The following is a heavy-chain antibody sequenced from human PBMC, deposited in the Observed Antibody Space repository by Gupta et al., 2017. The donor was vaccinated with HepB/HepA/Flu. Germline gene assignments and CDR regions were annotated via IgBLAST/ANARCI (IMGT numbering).Heavy chain of an antibody. CDR3: AKGDDFWSSTLWGYYGMDV. J-gene: IGHJ6*02. D-gene: IGHD3-3*01. V-gene: IGHV3-9*01. Sequence: EVQLVESGGGLVQPGRSLRLSCAASGFTFDDYAMHWVRTAPGKGLEWASGISWNSGSIGYADSVKGRFTISRDNAKNSLYLQMNSLRAEDTALYYCAKGDDFWSSTLWGYYGMDVWGQGTTVTVSS. CDR2: ISWNSGSI. CDR1: GFTFDDYA.